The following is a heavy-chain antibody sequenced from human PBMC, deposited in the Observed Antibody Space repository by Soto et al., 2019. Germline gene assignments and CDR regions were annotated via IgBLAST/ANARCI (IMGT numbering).Heavy chain of an antibody. V-gene: IGHV1-2*04. CDR2: INPNSGGT. J-gene: IGHJ3*02. Sequence: ASVKVSCKASGYTFTGYYMHWVRQAPGQGLEWMGWINPNSGGTNYAQKFQGWVTMTRDTSIRTAYMELSRLRSDDTAVYYCARDQAVAGLDAFDIWGQGTMVTVSS. CDR1: GYTFTGYY. CDR3: ARDQAVAGLDAFDI. D-gene: IGHD6-19*01.